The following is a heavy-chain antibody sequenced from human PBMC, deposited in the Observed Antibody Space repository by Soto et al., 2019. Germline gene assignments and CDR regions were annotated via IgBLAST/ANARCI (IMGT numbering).Heavy chain of an antibody. Sequence: SVKVSCKASGGTFSSYAISWVRQAPGQGLEWMGGIIPIFGTANYAQKFQGRVTITADESTSTAYMELSSLRSEDTAVYYCARSRITMVRGVPRYAFDIWGQGTMVTVSS. CDR1: GGTFSSYA. D-gene: IGHD3-10*01. CDR3: ARSRITMVRGVPRYAFDI. J-gene: IGHJ3*02. V-gene: IGHV1-69*13. CDR2: IIPIFGTA.